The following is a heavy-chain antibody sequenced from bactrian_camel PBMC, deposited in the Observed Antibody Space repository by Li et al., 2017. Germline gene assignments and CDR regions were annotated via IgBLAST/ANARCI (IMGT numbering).Heavy chain of an antibody. CDR3: ECRGQRDDY. CDR1: GYEYCIFG. Sequence: VQLVESGGGSVQAGGSLKLSCVVSGYEYCIFGMRWHRQAPGKEREVVSTISRAGTTTYADSVKGRFSVSQDSSKHTLYLQMNSLKSDNMAMYYCECRGQRDDYWGQGTQVTVS. J-gene: IGHJ4*01. V-gene: IGHV3S67*01. CDR2: ISRAGTT.